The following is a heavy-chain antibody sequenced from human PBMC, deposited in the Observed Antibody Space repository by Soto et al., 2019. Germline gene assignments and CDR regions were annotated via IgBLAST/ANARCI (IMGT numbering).Heavy chain of an antibody. CDR3: ASSGVGDTPS. Sequence: PGESLKISCKGSGYSFTSYWISWVRQMPGKGLEWMGRIDPSDSYTNYSPSFQGHVTISADKSISTAYLQWSSLKASDTAMYYCASSGVGDTPSWGQGTMVTVSS. D-gene: IGHD1-26*01. CDR1: GYSFTSYW. J-gene: IGHJ3*01. CDR2: IDPSDSYT. V-gene: IGHV5-10-1*01.